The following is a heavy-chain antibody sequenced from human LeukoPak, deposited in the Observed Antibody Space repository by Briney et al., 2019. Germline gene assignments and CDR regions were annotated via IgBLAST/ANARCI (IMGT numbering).Heavy chain of an antibody. CDR1: GFTFSSYA. J-gene: IGHJ4*02. CDR3: AKGGHDFNPFYW. V-gene: IGHV3-23*01. Sequence: GGSLRLSCAASGFTFSSYAMSWVRQAPGKGLEWVSAISGSGVSTYYADSVKGRFTISRDNSKNTLFLQLNSLRAEDTAVYYCAKGGHDFNPFYWWGQGTLVTVSS. D-gene: IGHD2-21*02. CDR2: ISGSGVST.